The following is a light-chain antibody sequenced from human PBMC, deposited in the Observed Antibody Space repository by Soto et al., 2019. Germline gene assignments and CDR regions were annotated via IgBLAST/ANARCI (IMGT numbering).Light chain of an antibody. V-gene: IGKV1D-13*01. CDR3: QQFNNYPHPYT. CDR2: DAS. J-gene: IGKJ2*01. CDR1: QGISSA. Sequence: AIQLTQSPSSLSASVGDRVTITCRASQGISSALAWYQQKPGKAPKLLIYDASSLQSGIPSRFSGSGSGTDFTLTISSLQPEDFETYYCQQFNNYPHPYTFGQGTKLEIK.